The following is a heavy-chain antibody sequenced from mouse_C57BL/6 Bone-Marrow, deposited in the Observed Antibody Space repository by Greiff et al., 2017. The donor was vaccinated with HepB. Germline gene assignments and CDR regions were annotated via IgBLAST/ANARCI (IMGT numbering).Heavy chain of an antibody. CDR1: GFTFSSYG. CDR2: ISSGGSYT. Sequence: DVMLVESGGDLVKPGGSLKLSCAASGFTFSSYGMSWVRQTPDKRLEWVATISSGGSYTYYPDSVKGRFTISRDNAKNTLYLQMSSLKSEDTAMYYCARHGKGYDYDDGRWFAYWGQGTLVTVSA. D-gene: IGHD2-4*01. V-gene: IGHV5-6*02. CDR3: ARHGKGYDYDDGRWFAY. J-gene: IGHJ3*01.